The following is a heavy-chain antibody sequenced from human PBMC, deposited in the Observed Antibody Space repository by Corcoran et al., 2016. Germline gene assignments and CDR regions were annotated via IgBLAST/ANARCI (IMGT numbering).Heavy chain of an antibody. D-gene: IGHD2-15*01. V-gene: IGHV4-59*01. CDR3: ARLSGSTAYYYGIEV. J-gene: IGHJ6*02. CDR1: GGSISPYY. CDR2: IYHAGGT. Sequence: QVQLQESGPGLVRPLETLSLTCTVSGGSISPYYWNWIRQPPGKGLEWIGYIYHAGGTNYNPSLKSRVPISVDTSKNQFTLRLTSVTAADTAVYYCARLSGSTAYYYGIEVWGQGTTVTVSS.